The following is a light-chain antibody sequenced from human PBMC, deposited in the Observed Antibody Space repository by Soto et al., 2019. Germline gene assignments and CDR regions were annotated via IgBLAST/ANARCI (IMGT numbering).Light chain of an antibody. Sequence: EIVVTQSPVTLSVSPGERATLSCRASQSVSDNLAWYQQKPGQAPRLLIYGASTRATGIPARFSGSGSGTEFTLTISSLQSEDFAVYYCQQYHNWYTFGQGTKLEIK. V-gene: IGKV3-15*01. J-gene: IGKJ2*01. CDR1: QSVSDN. CDR2: GAS. CDR3: QQYHNWYT.